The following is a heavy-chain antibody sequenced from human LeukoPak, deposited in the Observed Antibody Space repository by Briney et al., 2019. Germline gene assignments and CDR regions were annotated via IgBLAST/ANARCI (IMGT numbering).Heavy chain of an antibody. V-gene: IGHV1-46*01. D-gene: IGHD1-26*01. J-gene: IGHJ4*02. Sequence: ASVKVSCKASGYTFTSYYMHWLRQAPGQGLEWMGIINPSCGSTSYAQKFQGRVTMNRDTSTSSVYMELSSLRSEDASVYYCARDTGELLPFDYWGQGTLVTVSS. CDR3: ARDTGELLPFDY. CDR2: INPSCGST. CDR1: GYTFTSYY.